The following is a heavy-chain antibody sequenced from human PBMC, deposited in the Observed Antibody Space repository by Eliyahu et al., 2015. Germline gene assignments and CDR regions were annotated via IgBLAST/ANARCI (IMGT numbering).Heavy chain of an antibody. CDR3: AKSVCSGGTCYPDY. CDR2: ISYEGSEK. D-gene: IGHD2-15*01. J-gene: IGHJ4*02. V-gene: IGHV3-30*18. Sequence: QVQLVESGGGVVQPGRSXRLSCXASGFXFSSYAMXWVRXAPGKGLEWVXVISYEGSEKAYADSVKGRFSISRDTSKNTLYLQLNSLRREDTAVYYCAKSVCSGGTCYPDYWGQGTLVTVSS. CDR1: GFXFSSYA.